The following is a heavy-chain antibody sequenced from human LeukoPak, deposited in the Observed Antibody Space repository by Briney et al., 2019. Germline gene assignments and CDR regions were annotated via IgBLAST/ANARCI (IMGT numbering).Heavy chain of an antibody. D-gene: IGHD4-11*01. CDR2: INGDGSST. Sequence: GGSLRLSCEASGFTFRSYWMHWVRQAPGKGLVWVSRINGDGSSTSYADSVKGRFTISRDNAKNTLYLQMNSLRAEDSAVYYCARGIAKTTLNAFDLWGQGTVVTVSS. J-gene: IGHJ3*01. CDR3: ARGIAKTTLNAFDL. V-gene: IGHV3-74*01. CDR1: GFTFRSYW.